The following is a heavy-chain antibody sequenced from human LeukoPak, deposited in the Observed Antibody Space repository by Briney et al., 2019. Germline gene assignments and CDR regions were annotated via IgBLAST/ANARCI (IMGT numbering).Heavy chain of an antibody. V-gene: IGHV3-23*01. CDR3: AKGGPVVASAFDY. J-gene: IGHJ4*01. Sequence: PGGSLRLSCAASGFTFSSYTMIWVRQAPGKGLEWVSTITSSGASTDYADSVKGRFTISRDNYKNMLYLQMNSLRVEDTAVYYCAKGGPVVASAFDYWGRGTLVTVSS. CDR1: GFTFSSYT. D-gene: IGHD2-15*01. CDR2: ITSSGAST.